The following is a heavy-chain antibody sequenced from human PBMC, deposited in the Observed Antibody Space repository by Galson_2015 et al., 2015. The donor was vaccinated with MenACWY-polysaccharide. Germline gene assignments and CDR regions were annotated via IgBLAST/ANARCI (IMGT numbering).Heavy chain of an antibody. CDR2: INADGSAT. Sequence: LRLSCAASGFSFSTYWMHWVRHAPGKGLVWVSRINADGSATGYADSVRGRFTISRDNAKNTLYLEMNSPRAEDTAVYYCTKAGAKYCSGSSCYFNWFDPWGQGTLVTVSS. D-gene: IGHD2-15*01. V-gene: IGHV3-74*01. J-gene: IGHJ5*02. CDR1: GFSFSTYW. CDR3: TKAGAKYCSGSSCYFNWFDP.